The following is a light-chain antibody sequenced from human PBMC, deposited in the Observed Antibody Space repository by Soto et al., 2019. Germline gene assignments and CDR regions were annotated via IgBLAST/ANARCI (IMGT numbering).Light chain of an antibody. V-gene: IGLV2-8*01. Sequence: QSALTQPPSASGSPGQSVTISCTGTSSDVGGYNYVSWYQQHPGKAPKLMIYEVSKRPSGVPDRFSGSKSGNTASLTVSGLQADDEADYYCSSSANNNNVRVFGGGTKLTVL. CDR2: EVS. J-gene: IGLJ2*01. CDR3: SSSANNNNVRV. CDR1: SSDVGGYNY.